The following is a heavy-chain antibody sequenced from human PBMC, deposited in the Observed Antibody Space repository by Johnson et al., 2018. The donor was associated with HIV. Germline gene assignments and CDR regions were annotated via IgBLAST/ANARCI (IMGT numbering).Heavy chain of an antibody. Sequence: QEQLVESGGGVVQPGRSLRLSCSASGFSFSDFYMSWIRQAPGKGLEWVSYISNSGNTIYYAYSVKGRFTISRDNAKNSLFLHMNSLSAEDTAVYYCARVKTGSSMDVFDIWGQGTMVTVSS. CDR3: ARVKTGSSMDVFDI. D-gene: IGHD1-1*01. J-gene: IGHJ3*02. CDR2: ISNSGNTI. CDR1: GFSFSDFY. V-gene: IGHV3-11*04.